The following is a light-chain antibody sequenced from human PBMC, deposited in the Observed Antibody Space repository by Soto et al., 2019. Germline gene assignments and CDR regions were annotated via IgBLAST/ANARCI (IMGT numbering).Light chain of an antibody. J-gene: IGLJ2*01. V-gene: IGLV1-44*01. CDR2: HNN. CDR3: AAWDDSLNAVV. CDR1: SSNVGSNT. Sequence: QSVLTQPPSASGTPGQRVTISCSGSSSNVGSNTVDWYQQLPGTAPKLLIYHNNQRPSGVPDRFSGSKSGTSASLAISGLQAEDEADYYCAAWDDSLNAVVFGGGTKLTVL.